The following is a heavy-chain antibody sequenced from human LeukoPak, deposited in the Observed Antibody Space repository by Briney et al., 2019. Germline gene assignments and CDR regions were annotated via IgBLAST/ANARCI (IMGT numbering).Heavy chain of an antibody. D-gene: IGHD6-19*01. Sequence: SETLSLTCTVSGGSISSYYWSWIRQPPGKGLEWIGYIYYSGSTNYNPSLKSRVTISVDTSKNQFSLKLSSVTAADTAVYYCASSGIAVAGTHFDYWGQGTLVTVSS. CDR2: IYYSGST. V-gene: IGHV4-59*01. CDR1: GGSISSYY. CDR3: ASSGIAVAGTHFDY. J-gene: IGHJ4*02.